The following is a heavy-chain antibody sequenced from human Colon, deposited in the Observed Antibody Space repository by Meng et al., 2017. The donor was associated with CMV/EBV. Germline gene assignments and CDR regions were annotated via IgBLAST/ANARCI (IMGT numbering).Heavy chain of an antibody. CDR1: GIPFSSSG. CDR3: ARDKGVRTFDT. V-gene: IGHV3-30*02. D-gene: IGHD2-21*01. CDR2: IRHDGSNE. J-gene: IGHJ4*02. Sequence: QVQRVGSGGGGVQPGESLRLVCAASGIPFSSSGMHWVRQAPGKGLEWVALIRHDGSNEYYAESVRGRFTISRDNSKNTVYLQMNSLRSEDTAVYYCARDKGVRTFDTWGQGILVTVSS.